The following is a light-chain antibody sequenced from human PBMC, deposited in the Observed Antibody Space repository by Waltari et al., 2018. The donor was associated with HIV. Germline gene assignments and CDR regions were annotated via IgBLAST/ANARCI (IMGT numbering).Light chain of an antibody. CDR3: SSYMGSSTSWL. CDR2: AVT. CDR1: SDDVGYYNY. Sequence: QSALTQPASVSGSPGQSIVISCTGTSDDVGYYNYVSWYQQHPGKVPKLVIYAVTSRPSGVSNRFTGSKSGNTASLTISGLRADDEADYYCSSYMGSSTSWLFGGGTKLTV. V-gene: IGLV2-14*03. J-gene: IGLJ3*02.